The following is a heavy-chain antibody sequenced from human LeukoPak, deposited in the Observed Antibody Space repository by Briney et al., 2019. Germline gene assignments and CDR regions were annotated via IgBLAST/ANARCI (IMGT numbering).Heavy chain of an antibody. J-gene: IGHJ6*04. Sequence: GASVKVSCKASGYTFTGYYMHWVRQAPGQGLEWMGWINPNSGGTNYAQKFQGRVTMTRDTSISTAYMELSRLRSDDTAVYYCARDGGHAITMVRGRRSSTMDVWGKGTTVTISS. CDR3: ARDGGHAITMVRGRRSSTMDV. V-gene: IGHV1-2*02. D-gene: IGHD3-10*01. CDR1: GYTFTGYY. CDR2: INPNSGGT.